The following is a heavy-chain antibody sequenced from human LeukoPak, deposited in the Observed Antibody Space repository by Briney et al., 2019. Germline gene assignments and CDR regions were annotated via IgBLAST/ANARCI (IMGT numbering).Heavy chain of an antibody. CDR1: GYSISSGYY. Sequence: NPSETLSLTCAVSGYSISSGYYWGWIRQPPGKGLEWIGSIYHSGSTYYNPSLKSRVTISVDTSKNQFSLKLSSVTAADRAVYYCARSTLPVTTAHFDYWGQGTLVTVSS. J-gene: IGHJ4*02. CDR2: IYHSGST. D-gene: IGHD4-17*01. V-gene: IGHV4-38-2*01. CDR3: ARSTLPVTTAHFDY.